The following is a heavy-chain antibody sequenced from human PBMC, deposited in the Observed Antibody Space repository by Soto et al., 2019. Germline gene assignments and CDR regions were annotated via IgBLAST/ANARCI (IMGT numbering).Heavy chain of an antibody. Sequence: SETLSLTCTVSGGSISSGDYYWSWVRQHPGKGLEWIGYRSYSGSTYYNPSLKSRVTIVVDTSRNQFSLRLSSVTAADTAVYYCAREGGLAYCGGDCLYNWFDPWGQGTLVTSPQ. V-gene: IGHV4-31*03. CDR2: RSYSGST. D-gene: IGHD2-21*02. CDR3: AREGGLAYCGGDCLYNWFDP. J-gene: IGHJ5*02. CDR1: GGSISSGDYY.